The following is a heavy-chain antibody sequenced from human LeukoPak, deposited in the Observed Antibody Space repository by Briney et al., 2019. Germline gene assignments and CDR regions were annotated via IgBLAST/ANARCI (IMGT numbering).Heavy chain of an antibody. J-gene: IGHJ4*02. CDR2: IYYSGST. Sequence: SETLSLTCTISGGSISSYYWGWIRQPPGKGLEWIGYIYYSGSTNYNPSLKSRVTISVDTSKNQFSLKLSSVTAADTAVYYCARNGIEGSSWYGVGYWGQGTLVTVSS. CDR1: GGSISSYY. D-gene: IGHD6-13*01. V-gene: IGHV4-59*01. CDR3: ARNGIEGSSWYGVGY.